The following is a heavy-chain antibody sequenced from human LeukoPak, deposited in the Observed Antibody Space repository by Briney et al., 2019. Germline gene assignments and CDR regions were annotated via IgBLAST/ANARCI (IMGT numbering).Heavy chain of an antibody. CDR3: ARSFSSGWYDHYYYYMDV. CDR2: IYTSGST. CDR1: GGSISSYY. Sequence: SETLSLTCTVSGGSISSYYWSWIRQPAGKGLEWIGRIYTSGSTNYNPSLKSRATMSVDTSKNQFSLKLSSVTAADTAVYYCARSFSSGWYDHYYYYMDVWGKGTTVTVSS. V-gene: IGHV4-4*07. J-gene: IGHJ6*03. D-gene: IGHD6-19*01.